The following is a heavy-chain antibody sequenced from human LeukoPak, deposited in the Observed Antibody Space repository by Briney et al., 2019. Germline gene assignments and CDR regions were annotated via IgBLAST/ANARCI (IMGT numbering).Heavy chain of an antibody. CDR3: ARVKYGCSSTSCYFWFDP. CDR1: GGSISSYY. Sequence: PSETLSLTCTVSGGSISSYYWSWIRQPPGKRLEWIGYIYYSGSTNYNPSLKSRVTISVDTSKNQFSLKLSSVTAADTAVYYCARVKYGCSSTSCYFWFDPWGQGTLVTVSS. D-gene: IGHD2-2*01. V-gene: IGHV4-59*01. J-gene: IGHJ5*02. CDR2: IYYSGST.